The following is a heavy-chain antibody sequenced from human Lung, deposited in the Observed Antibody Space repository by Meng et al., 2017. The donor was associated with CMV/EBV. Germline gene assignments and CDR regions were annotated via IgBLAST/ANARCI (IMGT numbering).Heavy chain of an antibody. CDR1: GYTFTTYG. CDR3: ARGPLARDPPTYSSSWDATAYYGMDF. D-gene: IGHD6-13*01. J-gene: IGHJ6*02. Sequence: ASVKVSCKASGYTFTTYGVSWVRQAPGQGLEWVGWINPYNGNTLYAQNFQGRVTVTTNTSTTTACMVLRSLRSDDTAVYYCARGPLARDPPTYSSSWDATAYYGMDFWGQGTTVTVSS. CDR2: INPYNGNT. V-gene: IGHV1-18*01.